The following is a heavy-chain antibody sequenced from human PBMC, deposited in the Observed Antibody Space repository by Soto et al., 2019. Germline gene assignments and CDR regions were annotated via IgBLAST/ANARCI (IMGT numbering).Heavy chain of an antibody. D-gene: IGHD6-19*01. CDR3: ARDRSGWYNGWFDP. J-gene: IGHJ5*02. V-gene: IGHV4-59*01. CDR2: IYNSGNT. Sequence: PSETLSLTCTVSGGSISSYYWSWIRQPPGKGLEWIGYIYNSGNTNYNPSLKSRVTISVDTSKNQLSLKLSSVTAADTAVYYCARDRSGWYNGWFDPCGQGTLVTLSS. CDR1: GGSISSYY.